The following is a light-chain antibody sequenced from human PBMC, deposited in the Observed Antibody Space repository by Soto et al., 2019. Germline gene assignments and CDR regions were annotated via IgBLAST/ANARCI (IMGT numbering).Light chain of an antibody. V-gene: IGKV3-15*01. Sequence: EVAMTQSPATLSVSPGERATLSCRASQSISTNLAWYQHKPGQAPRLLIHGASTRATGISDRISGSGSGTEFTLTITSLQAEDFFIFYCHQYSNWPRGTFGHGTKLEI. CDR2: GAS. CDR1: QSISTN. CDR3: HQYSNWPRGT. J-gene: IGKJ2*02.